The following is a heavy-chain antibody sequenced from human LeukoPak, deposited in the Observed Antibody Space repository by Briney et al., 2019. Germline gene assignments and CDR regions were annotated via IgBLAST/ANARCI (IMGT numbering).Heavy chain of an antibody. CDR1: GYSVNSGAHY. J-gene: IGHJ4*02. Sequence: SQTLSLTCAVSGYSVNSGAHYWSWIRQYPEKGLEWIGQIFFTGRTDYNPSLKSRLTISIDTSKNQFSMELSSVSVADTATYFCARDRASGMDFWGQGTRVTVSS. D-gene: IGHD3-10*01. V-gene: IGHV4-31*11. CDR3: ARDRASGMDF. CDR2: IFFTGRT.